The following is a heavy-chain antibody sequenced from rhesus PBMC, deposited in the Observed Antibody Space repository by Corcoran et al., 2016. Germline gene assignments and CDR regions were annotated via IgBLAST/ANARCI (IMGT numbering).Heavy chain of an antibody. CDR3: ARGRDVAGFDY. D-gene: IGHD4-29*01. V-gene: IGHV4-76*01. Sequence: QLQLQESGPGVLQPSETLSLTCAVSVVSIRSVSDRRCSRQPPGKGLEWIGNIYGSSERTNDNPSLKNRVAISKDASKNQFSLTLSYVTAADTAGYYGARGRDVAGFDYWGQGVLVTVSS. CDR2: IYGSSERT. CDR1: VVSIRSVSD. J-gene: IGHJ4*01.